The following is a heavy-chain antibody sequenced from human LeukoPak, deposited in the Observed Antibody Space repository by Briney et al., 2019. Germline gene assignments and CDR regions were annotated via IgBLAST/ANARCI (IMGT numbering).Heavy chain of an antibody. J-gene: IGHJ4*02. CDR1: GYTFTDYY. CDR3: ARSALGYCSSTRCFGFDY. D-gene: IGHD2-2*01. CDR2: INPNSGGT. Sequence: ASVKVSCKASGYTFTDYYIHWVRQAPGQGLEWMGRINPNSGGTYYAQKFQGRATMTRDTSISTAYMELSSLRSDDTAVYYCARSALGYCSSTRCFGFDYWGQGTLVTVSS. V-gene: IGHV1-2*06.